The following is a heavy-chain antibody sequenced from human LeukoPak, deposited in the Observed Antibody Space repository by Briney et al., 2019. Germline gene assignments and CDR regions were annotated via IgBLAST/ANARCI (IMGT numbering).Heavy chain of an antibody. CDR1: GGSISSGSYY. CDR2: IYTSGST. J-gene: IGHJ5*02. Sequence: SETLSLTCTVSGGSISSGSYYWSWIRQPAGKGLEWIGRIYTSGSTNYNPSLKSRVTISVDTSKNQFSLKLSSVTAADTAVYYCASDRGDDFWSGPRWFDPWGQGTLVTVSS. CDR3: ASDRGDDFWSGPRWFDP. V-gene: IGHV4-61*02. D-gene: IGHD3-3*01.